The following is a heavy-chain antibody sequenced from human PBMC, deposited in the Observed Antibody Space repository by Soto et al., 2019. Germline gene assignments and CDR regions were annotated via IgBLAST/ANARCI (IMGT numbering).Heavy chain of an antibody. Sequence: GGSLRLSCAASGFTFSSYWMHWVRQAPGKGLVWVSRINSDGSSTSYVDSVKGRFTISRDNAKNTLYLQMNSLRAEDTAVYYCAKLGSSSWSPHYYFDYWGQGTLVTVSS. J-gene: IGHJ4*02. CDR2: INSDGSST. CDR1: GFTFSSYW. CDR3: AKLGSSSWSPHYYFDY. V-gene: IGHV3-74*01. D-gene: IGHD2-2*01.